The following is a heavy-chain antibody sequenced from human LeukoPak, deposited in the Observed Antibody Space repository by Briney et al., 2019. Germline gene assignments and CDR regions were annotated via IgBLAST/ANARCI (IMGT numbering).Heavy chain of an antibody. Sequence: GGSLRLSCAASGFTFSSYSMNWVRQAPGKGLEWVSSISSSSSYIYYADSVKGRFTISRDNAKNSLYLQMNSLRAEDTAVYYCASYCSSTSCYTYYYGVDVWGKGTTVTVSS. V-gene: IGHV3-21*01. J-gene: IGHJ6*04. CDR3: ASYCSSTSCYTYYYGVDV. CDR2: ISSSSSYI. D-gene: IGHD2-2*01. CDR1: GFTFSSYS.